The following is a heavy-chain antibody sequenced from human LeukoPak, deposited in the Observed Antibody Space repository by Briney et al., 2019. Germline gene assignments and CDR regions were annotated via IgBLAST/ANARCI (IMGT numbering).Heavy chain of an antibody. CDR1: GFTLSSYV. CDR3: AKAEYSSSWSSFDY. Sequence: GGSLRLSCAASGFTLSSYVMTWVRQAPGKGLEWVSAISGSGGSTYYADSVKGRFTISRDNSKNTLYLQMNSLRAEDTAVYYCAKAEYSSSWSSFDYWGQGTLVTVSS. J-gene: IGHJ4*02. D-gene: IGHD6-13*01. V-gene: IGHV3-23*01. CDR2: ISGSGGST.